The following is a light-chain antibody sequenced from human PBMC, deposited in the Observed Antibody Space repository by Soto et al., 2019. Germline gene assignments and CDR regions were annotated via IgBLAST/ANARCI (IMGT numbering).Light chain of an antibody. CDR1: QSVSSDF. CDR3: QHYGGSPWT. Sequence: EIVLTQSPGTLSLSPGERATLSCRANQSVSSDFLAWYQQKPGQAPRLLIFRTSTRAAGIPDRFSGSGSGTDFTLTINRLAPEDFAVYYCQHYGGSPWTFGQGTKVEIK. CDR2: RTS. J-gene: IGKJ1*01. V-gene: IGKV3-20*01.